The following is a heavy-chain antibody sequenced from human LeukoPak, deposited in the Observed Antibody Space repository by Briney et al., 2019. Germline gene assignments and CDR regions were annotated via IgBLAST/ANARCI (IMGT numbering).Heavy chain of an antibody. Sequence: NPSETLSLTCTVSGGSISSYYWSWIRQPAGKGLEWIGRIYTSGSTNYNPSLKSRVTMSVDTSKNQFSLKLNSVTAADTAVYYCARGRVSSSTWYSTYYYYFYMDVWGKGTTVTVSS. CDR1: GGSISSYY. CDR3: ARGRVSSSTWYSTYYYYFYMDV. J-gene: IGHJ6*03. CDR2: IYTSGST. V-gene: IGHV4-4*07. D-gene: IGHD6-13*01.